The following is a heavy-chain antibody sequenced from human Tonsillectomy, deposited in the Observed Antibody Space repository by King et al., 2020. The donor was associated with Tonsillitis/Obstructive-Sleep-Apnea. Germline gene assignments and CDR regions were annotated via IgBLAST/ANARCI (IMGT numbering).Heavy chain of an antibody. D-gene: IGHD3-3*01. CDR3: ASWVGDFWSGWSYNWFDP. V-gene: IGHV3-48*03. J-gene: IGHJ5*02. CDR2: ISSSGSTI. CDR1: GFTFSSYE. Sequence: QLVQSGGGLVQPGGSLRLSCAASGFTFSSYEMNWVRQAPGKGLEWVSYISSSGSTIYYADSVKGRFTISRDNAKNSLYLQMNSLRAEDTAVYYCASWVGDFWSGWSYNWFDPWGKGTLFTVSS.